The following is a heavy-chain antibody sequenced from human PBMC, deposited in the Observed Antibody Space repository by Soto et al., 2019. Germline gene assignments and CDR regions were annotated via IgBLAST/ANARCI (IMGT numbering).Heavy chain of an antibody. D-gene: IGHD3-22*01. J-gene: IGHJ5*02. CDR2: IYYSGST. CDR3: ASYRLVHYEDTWFDP. CDR1: GGSISSGDYY. Sequence: TLSLTCTVSGGSISSGDYYWSWIRQPPGKGLEWIGYIYYSGSTYYNPSLKSRVTISVDTSKNQFSLKLSSVTAADTAVFFCASYRLVHYEDTWFDPWGQGTLVTVPS. V-gene: IGHV4-30-4*01.